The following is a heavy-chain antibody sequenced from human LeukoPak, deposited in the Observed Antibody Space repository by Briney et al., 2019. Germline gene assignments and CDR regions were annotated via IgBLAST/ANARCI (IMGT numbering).Heavy chain of an antibody. J-gene: IGHJ4*02. CDR1: GGSFSSYY. Sequence: SETLSLTCAVYGGSFSSYYWSWIRQPPGKGLEWVGEINHRGSTNYNPSLKSRVTISVDTSKNQFSLKLSSVTAADTAVYYCARGSRGSSWYRYWGQGTLVTVSS. CDR2: INHRGST. CDR3: ARGSRGSSWYRY. V-gene: IGHV4-34*01. D-gene: IGHD6-13*01.